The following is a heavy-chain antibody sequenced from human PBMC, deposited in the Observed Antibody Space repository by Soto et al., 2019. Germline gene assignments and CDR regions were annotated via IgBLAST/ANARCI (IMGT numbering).Heavy chain of an antibody. D-gene: IGHD5-18*01. V-gene: IGHV4-34*01. J-gene: IGHJ4*02. Sequence: SGTLSLTCAVYGGSFSGYYWSWIRQPPGKGLEWIGEINYSGSTNYNPSLKSRVTISVDTSKNQFSLKLSSVTAADTAVYYCALTWIQLSYSDYWGQATLVPVSS. CDR3: ALTWIQLSYSDY. CDR2: INYSGST. CDR1: GGSFSGYY.